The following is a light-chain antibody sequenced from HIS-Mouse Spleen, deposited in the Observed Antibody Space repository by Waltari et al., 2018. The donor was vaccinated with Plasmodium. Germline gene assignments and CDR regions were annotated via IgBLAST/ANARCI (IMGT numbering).Light chain of an antibody. CDR3: QQYNNWPPT. Sequence: EIVMTPSPATLSVSPGERAPLACRASQSVRSNVAWDQQKPGQAPRLLIYGASTRATGIPARFSGSGSGTEFTLTISSMQSEDFAVYYCQQYNNWPPTFGQGTKVEIK. CDR2: GAS. V-gene: IGKV3-15*01. J-gene: IGKJ1*01. CDR1: QSVRSN.